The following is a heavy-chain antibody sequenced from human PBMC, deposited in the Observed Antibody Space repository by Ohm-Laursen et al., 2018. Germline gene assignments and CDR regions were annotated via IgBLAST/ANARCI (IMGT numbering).Heavy chain of an antibody. CDR1: GFTFSSYD. Sequence: SLRLSCTASGFTFSSYDMHWVRQATGKGLEWVSAIGTAGDTYYPGSVKGRFTISRENAKNSLYLQMNSLRAGDTAVYYCASTYTNLSEWELPSFDYWGQGTLVTVSS. CDR3: ASTYTNLSEWELPSFDY. CDR2: IGTAGDT. D-gene: IGHD1-26*01. J-gene: IGHJ4*02. V-gene: IGHV3-13*01.